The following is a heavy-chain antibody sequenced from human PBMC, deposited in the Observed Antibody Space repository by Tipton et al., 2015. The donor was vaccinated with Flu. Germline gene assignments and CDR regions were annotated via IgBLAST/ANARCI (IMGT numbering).Heavy chain of an antibody. D-gene: IGHD5-24*01. J-gene: IGHJ6*03. CDR3: ARNLEMATTAAYYYYMDV. CDR1: GGSVSSGSYY. CDR2: IYYSGST. V-gene: IGHV4-61*01. Sequence: TLSLTCTVSGGSVSSGSYYWSWIRQPPGKGLEWIGYIYYSGSTNYNPSLKSRVTISVDTSKNQFSLKLSSVTAADTAVYYCARNLEMATTAAYYYYMDVWGKGTTVTVSS.